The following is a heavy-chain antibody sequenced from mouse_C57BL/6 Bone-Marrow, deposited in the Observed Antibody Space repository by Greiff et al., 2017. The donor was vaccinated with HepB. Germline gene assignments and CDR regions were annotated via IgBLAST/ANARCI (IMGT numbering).Heavy chain of an antibody. CDR1: GYTFTSYW. D-gene: IGHD2-5*01. J-gene: IGHJ3*01. Sequence: QVQLQQSGAELVMPGASVKLSCKASGYTFTSYWMHWVKQRPGQGLEWIGEIDPSDSYTNYNQKFKGKSTLTVDKSSSTAYMQLSSLTSEDSAVYYCARLETIYSNSSWFAYWGQGTLVTVSA. CDR2: IDPSDSYT. CDR3: ARLETIYSNSSWFAY. V-gene: IGHV1-69*01.